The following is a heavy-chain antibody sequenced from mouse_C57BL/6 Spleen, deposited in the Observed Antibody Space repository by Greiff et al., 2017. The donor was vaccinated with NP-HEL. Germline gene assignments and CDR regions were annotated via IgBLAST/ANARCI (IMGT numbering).Heavy chain of an antibody. CDR1: GFSLTSYG. CDR3: AKPDDYDGGPWFAY. D-gene: IGHD2-4*01. Sequence: QVQLQQSGPGLVAPSQSLSITCTVSGFSLTSYGVSWVRQPPGKGLEWLGVIWGDGSTNYHSALISRLSISKDNSKSQVFLKLNSLQTDDTATYYWAKPDDYDGGPWFAYWGQGTLVTVAA. V-gene: IGHV2-3*01. CDR2: IWGDGST. J-gene: IGHJ3*01.